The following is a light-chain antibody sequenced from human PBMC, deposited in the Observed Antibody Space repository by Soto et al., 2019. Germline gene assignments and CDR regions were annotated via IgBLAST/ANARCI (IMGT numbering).Light chain of an antibody. CDR3: SSYTSSSPVV. J-gene: IGLJ2*01. V-gene: IGLV2-14*03. CDR1: SSDVGGYNY. Sequence: QSALTQPASVSGSPGQSITISCTGTSSDVGGYNYVSWYQHHPGKAPKLMIYDVNNRPSGVSNRFSGSKSGNTASLTISGLQAEDEADYYCSSYTSSSPVVFGGGTKVPVL. CDR2: DVN.